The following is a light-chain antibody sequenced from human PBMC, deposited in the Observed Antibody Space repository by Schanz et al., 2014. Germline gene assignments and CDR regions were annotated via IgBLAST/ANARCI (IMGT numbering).Light chain of an antibody. Sequence: QSVLAQPASVSGSPGQSLTISCTGTDNDVGTYNFVAWYQQHPGKVPKLMIHDVSNRPLGVSNRFSGSKSGNTASLTISGLQAEDEADYYCSSYTSSSTWVFGGGTKLTVL. V-gene: IGLV2-14*03. CDR2: DVS. J-gene: IGLJ3*02. CDR3: SSYTSSSTWV. CDR1: DNDVGTYNF.